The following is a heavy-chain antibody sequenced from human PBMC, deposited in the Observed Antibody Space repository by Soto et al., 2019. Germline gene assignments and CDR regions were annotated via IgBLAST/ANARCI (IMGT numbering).Heavy chain of an antibody. V-gene: IGHV3-30-3*01. Sequence: GGSLRLSFAASGFTFSSYAMHWVRQAPGKGLEWVAVISYDGRNKYYADAVKGRFTISRDNSKNTLYLQMNRLRAEDTAVYYCSREGDIVVVVAAQVLDYWGQGTLVTVSS. CDR1: GFTFSSYA. CDR3: SREGDIVVVVAAQVLDY. CDR2: ISYDGRNK. J-gene: IGHJ4*02. D-gene: IGHD2-15*01.